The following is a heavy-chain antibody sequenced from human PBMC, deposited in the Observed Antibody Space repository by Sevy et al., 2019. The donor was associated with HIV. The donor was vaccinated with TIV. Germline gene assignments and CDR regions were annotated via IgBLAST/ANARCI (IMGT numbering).Heavy chain of an antibody. CDR3: ARDRQGITVAGTAIDY. Sequence: GGSLRLSCTASGFTFSSYEMNWVRQAPGKGLEWVSYITLSGSTIYYADSVKGRFTISRDNAKNSLYLQMNSLRAEDTAVYYFARDRQGITVAGTAIDYWGQGTLVTVSS. CDR2: ITLSGSTI. V-gene: IGHV3-48*03. D-gene: IGHD6-19*01. J-gene: IGHJ4*02. CDR1: GFTFSSYE.